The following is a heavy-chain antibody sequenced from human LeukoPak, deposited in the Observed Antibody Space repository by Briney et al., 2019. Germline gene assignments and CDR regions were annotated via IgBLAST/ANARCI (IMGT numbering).Heavy chain of an antibody. D-gene: IGHD3-9*01. J-gene: IGHJ5*02. Sequence: ASVKVSCKASGYTITSYGISWVRQAPGQGLEWMGWISAYNGNTNYAQKLQGRVTMTTDTSTSTAYMELRSLRSDDTAVYYCARSPYYDILTGYYSTSNWFDPWGQGTLVTVSS. CDR1: GYTITSYG. V-gene: IGHV1-18*01. CDR3: ARSPYYDILTGYYSTSNWFDP. CDR2: ISAYNGNT.